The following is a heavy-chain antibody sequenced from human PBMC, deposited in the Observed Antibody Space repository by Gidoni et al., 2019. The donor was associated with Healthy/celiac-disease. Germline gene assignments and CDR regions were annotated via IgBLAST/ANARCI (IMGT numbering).Heavy chain of an antibody. D-gene: IGHD5-18*01. Sequence: EVQLVESGGGLVKPGGSLRLSCAASGFTFSSYSMNWVRQAPGKGLEWVSSISSSSSYIYYADSVKGRFTISRDNAKNSLYLQMNSLRAEDTAVYYCARVGALYTAMENWFDPWGQGTLVTVSS. J-gene: IGHJ5*02. CDR1: GFTFSSYS. V-gene: IGHV3-21*01. CDR2: ISSSSSYI. CDR3: ARVGALYTAMENWFDP.